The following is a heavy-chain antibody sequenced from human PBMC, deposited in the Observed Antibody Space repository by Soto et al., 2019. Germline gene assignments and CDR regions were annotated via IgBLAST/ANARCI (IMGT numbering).Heavy chain of an antibody. CDR1: GFTFSSYA. CDR3: ASPIAASGDWFDP. D-gene: IGHD6-25*01. J-gene: IGHJ5*02. Sequence: EVQLLESGGGLVQPGGSLRLSCAASGFTFSSYAMSWVRQAPGKGLEWVSAISGRGGSTYYADSVKGRFTISRDNSKNTLYLQMNSLRAEDTAVYYCASPIAASGDWFDPWGQGTLVTVSS. V-gene: IGHV3-23*01. CDR2: ISGRGGST.